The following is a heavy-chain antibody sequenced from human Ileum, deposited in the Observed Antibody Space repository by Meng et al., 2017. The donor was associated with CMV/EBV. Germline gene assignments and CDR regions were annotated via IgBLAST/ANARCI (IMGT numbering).Heavy chain of an antibody. J-gene: IGHJ4*02. CDR2: INPNSGNT. CDR3: TRGYD. V-gene: IGHV1-8*02. Sequence: ASVKVSCKAFGYTFTNHDINWVRQVAGQGLEWVGAINPNSGNTDHAQKLQGRVTLTRNISVKTVTMELTNLGTEEPAFCYCTRGYDGGQET. CDR1: GYTFTNHD. D-gene: IGHD2-8*01.